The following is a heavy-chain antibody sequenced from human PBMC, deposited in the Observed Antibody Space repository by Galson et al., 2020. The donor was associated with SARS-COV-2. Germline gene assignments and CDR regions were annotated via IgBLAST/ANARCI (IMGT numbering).Heavy chain of an antibody. Sequence: SETLSLTCTVSGGSISSGGYYWSWIRQHPGKGLEWIGYIYYSGSTYYNPSLKSRVTISVDTSKNQFSLKLSSVTAADTAVYYCARAPNFTIFGVVTYFDYWGQGTLVTVSS. CDR2: IYYSGST. CDR3: ARAPNFTIFGVVTYFDY. CDR1: GGSISSGGYY. V-gene: IGHV4-31*03. J-gene: IGHJ4*02. D-gene: IGHD3-3*01.